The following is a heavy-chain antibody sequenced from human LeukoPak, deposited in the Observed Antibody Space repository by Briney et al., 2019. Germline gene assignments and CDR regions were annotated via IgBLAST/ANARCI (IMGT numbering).Heavy chain of an antibody. V-gene: IGHV1-46*01. CDR2: INPSGGST. Sequence: ASVKVSCKASGYTFTSYYMHWVRQAPGQGLEWMGLINPSGGSTSYAQKFQGRVTMTRDTSTSTVYMELSSLRSDDTAVYYCARVASIAAAVMYYFDYWGQGTLVTVSS. CDR3: ARVASIAAAVMYYFDY. J-gene: IGHJ4*02. CDR1: GYTFTSYY. D-gene: IGHD6-13*01.